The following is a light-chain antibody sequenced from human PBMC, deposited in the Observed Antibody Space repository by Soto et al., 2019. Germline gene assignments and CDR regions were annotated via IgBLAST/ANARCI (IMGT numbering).Light chain of an antibody. CDR1: QTFSNY. CDR3: QQSYSSPYT. J-gene: IGKJ2*01. CDR2: AAS. Sequence: DIQMTQSPSSVSASVGDRVTITCRASQTFSNYLNWYQQKPGKAPKLLIYAASSLQSGVPSRFGGSGSGTDFTLTITSLQPEDFATYYCQQSYSSPYTFGQGTKLEIK. V-gene: IGKV1-39*01.